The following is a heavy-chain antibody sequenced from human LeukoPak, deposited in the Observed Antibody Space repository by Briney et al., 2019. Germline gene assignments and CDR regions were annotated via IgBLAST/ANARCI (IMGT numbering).Heavy chain of an antibody. D-gene: IGHD3-10*01. Sequence: SETPSLTCTVSGGSISSYYWSWIRQPAGKGLEWIGRIYTSGSTNYNPSLKSRVTISVDASKNQFSLKLSSVTAADTAVYYCARLRVRGWNYYYMDVWGKGTTVTASS. J-gene: IGHJ6*03. CDR1: GGSISSYY. V-gene: IGHV4-4*07. CDR2: IYTSGST. CDR3: ARLRVRGWNYYYMDV.